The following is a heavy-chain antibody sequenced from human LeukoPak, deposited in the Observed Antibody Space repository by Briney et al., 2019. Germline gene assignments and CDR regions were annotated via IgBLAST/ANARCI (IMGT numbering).Heavy chain of an antibody. Sequence: SETLSLTCTVSGGSISSYYWSWIRQPPGKGLEWIGYIYYSGSTNYNPSLKSRVTISVDTSKNQFSLKLSSVTAADTAVYYCATTYYDILTGYPHPMGYWGQGTLVTVSS. D-gene: IGHD3-9*01. CDR1: GGSISSYY. V-gene: IGHV4-59*01. CDR2: IYYSGST. CDR3: ATTYYDILTGYPHPMGY. J-gene: IGHJ4*02.